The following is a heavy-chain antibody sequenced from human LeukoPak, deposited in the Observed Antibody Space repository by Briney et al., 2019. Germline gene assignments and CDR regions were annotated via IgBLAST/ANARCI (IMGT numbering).Heavy chain of an antibody. D-gene: IGHD4-17*01. CDR3: ARATVTGDYYYYMDV. CDR1: GGSISSYY. Sequence: PSETLSLTCTASGGSISSYYWSWIRQPPGKGLEWIGYIYYSGSTNYNPSLKSRVTISVDTSKNQFSLKLSSVTAADTAVYYCARATVTGDYYYYMDVWGKGTTVTVSS. CDR2: IYYSGST. V-gene: IGHV4-59*01. J-gene: IGHJ6*03.